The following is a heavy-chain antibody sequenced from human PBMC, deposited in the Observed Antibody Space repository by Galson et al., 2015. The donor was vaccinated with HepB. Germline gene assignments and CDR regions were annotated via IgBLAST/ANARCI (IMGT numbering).Heavy chain of an antibody. V-gene: IGHV4-59*08. CDR2: IYYDGNT. CDR1: GASVTGYY. J-gene: IGHJ2*01. Sequence: ETLSLTCTVSGASVTGYYWSWIRQPPGKGLQWIGYIYYDGNTNYNPSLKSRVTMSVDTSKNQFSLNLRSVTATDTAVYYCARHGFGSEDDVWGQGTLVAVSS. CDR3: ARHGFGSEDDV. D-gene: IGHD3-10*01.